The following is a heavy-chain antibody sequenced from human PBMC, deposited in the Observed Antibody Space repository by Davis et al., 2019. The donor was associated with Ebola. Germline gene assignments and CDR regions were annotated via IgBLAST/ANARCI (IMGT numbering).Heavy chain of an antibody. CDR1: GGTFSSYA. J-gene: IGHJ4*02. V-gene: IGHV1-69*13. Sequence: AASVKVSCKASGGTFSSYAISCVRQAPGHGLEWMGGIIPIFGTANYAQKFQGRVTITADESTSTAYMELSSLRSADTAVYYCARGTFYTYMVATTHFDYWGQGTLVTVSS. CDR2: IIPIFGTA. CDR3: ARGTFYTYMVATTHFDY. D-gene: IGHD5-12*01.